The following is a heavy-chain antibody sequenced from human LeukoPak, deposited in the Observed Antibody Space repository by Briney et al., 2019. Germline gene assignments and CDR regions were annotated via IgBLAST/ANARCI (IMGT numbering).Heavy chain of an antibody. CDR1: GFTFSSYW. Sequence: GGSLRLSCAASGFTFSSYWMHWVRQAPGKGLVWVSRINSDGSSTSYADSVKGRFTISRDNARNSLYLQMNSLRTEDTALYYCARDRVPYYGSGSSDAFDIWGQGTMVTVSS. V-gene: IGHV3-74*01. D-gene: IGHD3-10*01. CDR2: INSDGSST. J-gene: IGHJ3*02. CDR3: ARDRVPYYGSGSSDAFDI.